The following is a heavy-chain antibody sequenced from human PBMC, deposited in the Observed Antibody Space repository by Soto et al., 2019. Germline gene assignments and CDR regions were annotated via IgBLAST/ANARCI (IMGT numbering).Heavy chain of an antibody. CDR2: INNSGIT. D-gene: IGHD2-2*01. J-gene: IGHJ6*02. CDR3: ARDRPWDCSSSNYCYYYGLDV. V-gene: IGHV4-59*01. CDR1: GGSFSDDH. Sequence: PSETLSLTCNVSGGSFSDDHWGWFRQPPGKGLEWIGKINNSGITNYNPSHKTRATISVDTSKNQFSLKLTSVTAADTAVYYCARDRPWDCSSSNYCYYYGLDVWGQGTTVTVSS.